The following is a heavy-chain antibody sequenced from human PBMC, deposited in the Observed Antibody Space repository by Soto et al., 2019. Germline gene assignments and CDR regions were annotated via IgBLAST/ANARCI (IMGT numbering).Heavy chain of an antibody. CDR1: GASIGSGSYS. Sequence: QLQLQESGSGLVRPSQTLSLTCTVSGASIGSGSYSWNWIRQPPGKGLEWIGYLHHSGDTYFNPSLRRRVSISVARSNNQFSLKLSSVTAADTAVYYCARFPLWFGELDYWGQGALVTVSS. V-gene: IGHV4-30-2*01. J-gene: IGHJ4*02. CDR3: ARFPLWFGELDY. CDR2: LHHSGDT. D-gene: IGHD3-10*01.